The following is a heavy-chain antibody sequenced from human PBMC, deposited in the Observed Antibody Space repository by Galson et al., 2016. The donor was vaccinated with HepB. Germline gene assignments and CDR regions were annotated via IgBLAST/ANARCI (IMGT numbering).Heavy chain of an antibody. V-gene: IGHV3-21*01. CDR3: SRDLTDCSGGSCFPTYNWFDP. J-gene: IGHJ5*02. CDR2: IGSGGTYI. CDR1: GFTFSSYS. D-gene: IGHD2-15*01. Sequence: SLRLSCAASGFTFSSYSMNWVRQAPGKGLEWVSSIGSGGTYIYYADSVKGRFTISRDNAKNSLYLQMNSLRAEDTDVYFCSRDLTDCSGGSCFPTYNWFDPWGQGVLVTVSS.